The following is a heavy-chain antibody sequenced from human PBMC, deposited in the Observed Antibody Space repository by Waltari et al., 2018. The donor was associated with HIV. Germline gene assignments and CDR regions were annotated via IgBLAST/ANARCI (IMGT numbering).Heavy chain of an antibody. CDR2: IYYSGNT. V-gene: IGHV4-39*01. CDR3: ARHYRRTFSDFDS. Sequence: QLQLQESGPGLVTPSETLSLTCFVSGGSITSSTYYWALIRQPPGKGLEWIATIYYSGNTYYNPSLKSRVAISVDTSKNLFTLKLSSVTAADTAVYYCARHYRRTFSDFDSWGRGTLVTVSS. J-gene: IGHJ4*02. CDR1: GGSITSSTYY.